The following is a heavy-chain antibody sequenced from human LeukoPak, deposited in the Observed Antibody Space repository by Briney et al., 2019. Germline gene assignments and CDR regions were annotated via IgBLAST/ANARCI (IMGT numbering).Heavy chain of an antibody. CDR1: GYSFTSYW. Sequence: GESLKISCKGSGYSFTSYWIGWVRQMPGKGLEWMGIIYPGDSDTRYSPSFQGQVTISADKSISTAYLQWSSLQAPDTAIYHFVGGVRGRYFDWLPSFDYWGQGTLVTVSS. V-gene: IGHV5-51*01. D-gene: IGHD3-9*01. J-gene: IGHJ4*02. CDR2: IYPGDSDT. CDR3: VGGVRGRYFDWLPSFDY.